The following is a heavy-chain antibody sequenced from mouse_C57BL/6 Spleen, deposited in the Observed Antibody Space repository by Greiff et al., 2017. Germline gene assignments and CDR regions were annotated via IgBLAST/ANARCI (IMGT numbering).Heavy chain of an antibody. CDR2: ISSGGSYT. D-gene: IGHD1-1*01. CDR3: ARQGHYYGSSYWYFDV. Sequence: EVKLMESGGDLVKPGGSLKLSCAASGFTFSSYGMSWVRQTPDKRLEWVATISSGGSYTYYPDSVKGRFTISRDNAKKTLYLQMSSLKSEDTAMYYCARQGHYYGSSYWYFDVWGTGTTVTVSS. CDR1: GFTFSSYG. V-gene: IGHV5-6*01. J-gene: IGHJ1*03.